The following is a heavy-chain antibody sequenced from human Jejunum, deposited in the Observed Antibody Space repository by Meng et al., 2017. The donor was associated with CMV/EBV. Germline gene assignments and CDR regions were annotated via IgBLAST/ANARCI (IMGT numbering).Heavy chain of an antibody. CDR1: GGSFSGYY. D-gene: IGHD3-3*01. CDR3: ARATIFGIVVNFFDS. Sequence: QVQLQQWGAGLLKPSXXLSLTXAVYGGSFSGYYWSWIRQPPGKGLEWIGEINHSGSTNYNPSLKSRVTISVDTSKNQFSLKLSSVTAADTAVYYCARATIFGIVVNFFDSWGQGTMVTVSS. J-gene: IGHJ4*02. CDR2: INHSGST. V-gene: IGHV4-34*01.